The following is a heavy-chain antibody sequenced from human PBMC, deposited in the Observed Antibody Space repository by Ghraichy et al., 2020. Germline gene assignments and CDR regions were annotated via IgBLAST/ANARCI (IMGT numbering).Heavy chain of an antibody. J-gene: IGHJ5*02. D-gene: IGHD3-10*01. Sequence: GGSLRLSCAASGFTFGGYAMGWVRQAPGKGLEWVSSISAGGDRTYYADSVKGRLTISRDNSKDTLSLQMSSLRGEDTALYYCAKDYYYKSAGPPEVFNRWGQGTLVTVSS. CDR3: AKDYYYKSAGPPEVFNR. CDR2: ISAGGDRT. CDR1: GFTFGGYA. V-gene: IGHV3-23*01.